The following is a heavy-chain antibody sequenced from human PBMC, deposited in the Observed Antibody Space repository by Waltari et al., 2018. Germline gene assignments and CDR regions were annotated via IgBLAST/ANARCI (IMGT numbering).Heavy chain of an antibody. CDR2: IYYSGIT. J-gene: IGHJ6*02. D-gene: IGHD6-13*01. CDR3: AKYSSSPYYYGMDV. V-gene: IGHV4-39*07. CDR1: GDSFSTSNYH. Sequence: QLQLQESGPGLVKPSETLSLTCAVSGDSFSTSNYHGAWIRQTPGKGLEWIGSIYYSGITYYNPSLKSRATISIDTSKNQFSLKLSSVTAADTAVYYCAKYSSSPYYYGMDVWGQGTTVTVSS.